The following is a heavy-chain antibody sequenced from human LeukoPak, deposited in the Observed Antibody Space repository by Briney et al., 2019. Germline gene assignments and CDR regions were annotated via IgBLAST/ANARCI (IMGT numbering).Heavy chain of an antibody. V-gene: IGHV3-11*01. D-gene: IGHD3-10*01. CDR1: GFTFSDYY. CDR3: ARVRVVRGVIPDAFDI. J-gene: IGHJ3*02. CDR2: ISSSGSTV. Sequence: GGSLRLSCAASGFTFSDYYMSWIRQAPGKGLEWVSYISSSGSTVYYADSVKGRFTISRDDAKNSLYLQMNSLRAEDTAVYYCARVRVVRGVIPDAFDIWGQGTMVTVSS.